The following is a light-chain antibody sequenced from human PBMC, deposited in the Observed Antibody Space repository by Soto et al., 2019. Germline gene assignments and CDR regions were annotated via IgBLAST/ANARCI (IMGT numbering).Light chain of an antibody. V-gene: IGKV1-39*01. J-gene: IGKJ4*01. CDR2: DAS. CDR1: QNIKNY. CDR3: QQSFSPLLS. Sequence: DIQMTQSPSSLSASVGDRVTITCQASQNIKNYLNWYQQKPGNAPKVLIYDASTLQSGVPSRFSGSGSGAEFTLTITSLQPEDFATYYCQQSFSPLLSFGGGTKVDIK.